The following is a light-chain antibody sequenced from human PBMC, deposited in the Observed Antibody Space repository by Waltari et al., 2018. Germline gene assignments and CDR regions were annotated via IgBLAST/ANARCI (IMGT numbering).Light chain of an antibody. CDR3: QKYASLPAT. V-gene: IGKV3-20*01. CDR2: DTA. CDR1: QSVSRS. J-gene: IGKJ1*01. Sequence: EVVLTQSPGTLSLSPGAGDTFPCRASQSVSRSLAWYQQKPGQAPRLLIYDTARRATGIPDRFSGSGSGTDFSLTISRLEPEDFAMYYCQKYASLPATFGQGTKVEIK.